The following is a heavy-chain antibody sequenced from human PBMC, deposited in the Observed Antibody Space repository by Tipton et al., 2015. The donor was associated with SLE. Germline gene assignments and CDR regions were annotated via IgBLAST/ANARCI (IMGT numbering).Heavy chain of an antibody. CDR2: ISSSSSYT. V-gene: IGHV3-21*05. J-gene: IGHJ3*02. CDR3: ARTDSGSYSDAFDI. D-gene: IGHD1-26*01. Sequence: GSLRLSCAASGFTFSSYSMNWVRQAPGKGLEWVSYISSSSSYTNYADSVKGRFTISRDNAKNSLYLQMNSLKAEDTALYYCARTDSGSYSDAFDIWGQGTMVTVSS. CDR1: GFTFSSYS.